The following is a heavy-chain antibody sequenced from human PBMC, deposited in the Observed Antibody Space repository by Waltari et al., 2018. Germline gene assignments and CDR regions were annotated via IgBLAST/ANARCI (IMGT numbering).Heavy chain of an antibody. CDR1: GGSISSSNW. D-gene: IGHD1-26*01. CDR2: IYQRGST. V-gene: IGHV4-4*02. Sequence: QVQLQESGPGLVKPSGTLSLTCAVSGGSISSSNWWSWVRQPPGKGLEWIGEIYQRGSTICNPSPKSRVTISVDKSKNQFSLKLSSVTAADTAVYYCARLGSYHLNFDYWGQGTLVTVSS. CDR3: ARLGSYHLNFDY. J-gene: IGHJ4*02.